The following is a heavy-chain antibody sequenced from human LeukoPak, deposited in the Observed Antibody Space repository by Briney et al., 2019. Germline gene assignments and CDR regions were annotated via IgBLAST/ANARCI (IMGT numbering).Heavy chain of an antibody. J-gene: IGHJ4*02. CDR3: ARDGVAALFDY. V-gene: IGHV3-48*04. CDR2: ISSSSSTI. CDR1: GFIFSYYN. D-gene: IGHD2-15*01. Sequence: GGSLRLSCAASGFIFSYYNMNWVRQAPGKGLEWVSYISSSSSTIYYADSVKGRFTISRDNAKNSLYLQMNSLRAEDTAVYYCARDGVAALFDYWGQGALVTVSS.